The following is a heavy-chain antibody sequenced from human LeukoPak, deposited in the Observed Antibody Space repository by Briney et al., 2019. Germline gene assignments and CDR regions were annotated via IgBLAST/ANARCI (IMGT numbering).Heavy chain of an antibody. D-gene: IGHD2-15*01. J-gene: IGHJ5*02. Sequence: GGSLRLSCAASGFTFSDYYMNWIRQAPGKGVEWVSYISSSSSYTNYADSVKGRFTISRDNAKNSLYLQMNSLRAEDTAVYYCARDLGYCSGGSCSEENWFDPWGQGTLVTVSS. CDR3: ARDLGYCSGGSCSEENWFDP. V-gene: IGHV3-11*06. CDR1: GFTFSDYY. CDR2: ISSSSSYT.